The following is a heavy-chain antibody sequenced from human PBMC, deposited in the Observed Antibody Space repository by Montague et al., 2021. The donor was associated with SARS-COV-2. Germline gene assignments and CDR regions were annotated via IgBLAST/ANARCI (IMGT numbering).Heavy chain of an antibody. CDR3: ARGFDY. CDR2: IYYSGST. CDR1: GGSISSYY. V-gene: IGHV4-59*08. J-gene: IGHJ4*02. Sequence: SETLSLTCTVSGGSISSYYWSRIRQPPGKVLEWIGYIYYSGSTNYNPSLKSRVTISVDTSKNQFSLKLSSVTAADTAVNYCARGFDYWGQGTLVTVSS.